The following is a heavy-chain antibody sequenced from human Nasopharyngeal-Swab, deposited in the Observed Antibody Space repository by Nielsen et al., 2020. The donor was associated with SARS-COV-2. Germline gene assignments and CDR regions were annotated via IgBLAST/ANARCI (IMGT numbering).Heavy chain of an antibody. V-gene: IGHV3-9*01. Sequence: SLKISCAASGFTFDDYAMHWVRQAPGKGLEWVSGISWNSGSIGYADSVKGRFTISRDNAKNSLYLQMNSLRAEDTAVYYCARDGGYYGSGSYYHWGQGTLVTVSS. CDR3: ARDGGYYGSGSYYH. CDR1: GFTFDDYA. CDR2: ISWNSGSI. D-gene: IGHD3-10*01. J-gene: IGHJ5*02.